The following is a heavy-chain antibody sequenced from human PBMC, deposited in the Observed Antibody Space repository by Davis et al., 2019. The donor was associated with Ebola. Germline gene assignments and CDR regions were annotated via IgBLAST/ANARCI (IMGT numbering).Heavy chain of an antibody. D-gene: IGHD4-17*01. CDR3: TRHVPGDFWYFDL. CDR1: GFIFNHYA. J-gene: IGHJ2*01. Sequence: GGSLRLSCTASGFIFNHYAMHWVRQAPGKGLEWVSVIYRDGRMYHADSVKGRFTISRDNSKNTVYLQINSLRAEDTAMYHCTRHVPGDFWYFDLWGRGTLVTVSA. V-gene: IGHV3-66*04. CDR2: IYRDGRM.